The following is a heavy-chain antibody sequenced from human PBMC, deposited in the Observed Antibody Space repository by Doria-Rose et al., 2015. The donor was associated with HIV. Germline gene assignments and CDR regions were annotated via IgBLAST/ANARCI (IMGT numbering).Heavy chain of an antibody. CDR2: TSWIGDK. V-gene: IGHV2-5*01. CDR3: AHGGDVFDI. J-gene: IGHJ3*02. Sequence: QVTLKESGPTRVKPTQTLTLTCTFSGFSLSTSGVAVGWIRQPPGKSLEWLAGTSWIGDKRSCPSLETRLTITEGTSKNQVVLTMTSMDPADTATYYCAHGGDVFDIWGQGTMVTVSS. CDR1: GFSLSTSGVA. D-gene: IGHD3-16*01.